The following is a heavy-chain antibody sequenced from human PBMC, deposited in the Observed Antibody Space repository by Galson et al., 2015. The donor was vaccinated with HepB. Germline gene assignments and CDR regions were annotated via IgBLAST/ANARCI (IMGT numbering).Heavy chain of an antibody. Sequence: SLRLSCAASGFTFSSYSMNWVRQAPGKGLEWVSSISSSSSYIYYADSVEGRFTISRDNAKNSLYLQMNSLRAEDTAVYYCASGLSPGYPDYWGQGTLVTASS. J-gene: IGHJ4*02. V-gene: IGHV3-21*01. D-gene: IGHD1-1*01. CDR1: GFTFSSYS. CDR3: ASGLSPGYPDY. CDR2: ISSSSSYI.